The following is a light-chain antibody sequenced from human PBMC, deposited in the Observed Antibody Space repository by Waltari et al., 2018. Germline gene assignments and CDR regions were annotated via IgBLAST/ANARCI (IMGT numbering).Light chain of an antibody. Sequence: EVVMTQSPATLSVSPGERATLSCRASQSVSSNLAWYQQKPGQAPKPLISGASTRATGIPAMFSGSGAGTEFTLTISSLQSEDFAVYYCQQYNNWPPWTFGQGTKVEIK. V-gene: IGKV3-15*01. J-gene: IGKJ1*01. CDR3: QQYNNWPPWT. CDR1: QSVSSN. CDR2: GAS.